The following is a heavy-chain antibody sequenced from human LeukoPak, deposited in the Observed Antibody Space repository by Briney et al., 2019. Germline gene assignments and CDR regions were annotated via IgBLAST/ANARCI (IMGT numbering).Heavy chain of an antibody. D-gene: IGHD3-22*01. CDR2: IIPIFGTA. Sequence: PMASVKVSCKASGGTFSSYAISWVRQAPGQGLEWMGGIIPIFGTANYAQKFQGRVTITADESTSTAYMELSSLRSEDTAVYYCARGVDGYDSCTAFDIWGQGTMVTVSS. J-gene: IGHJ3*02. CDR1: GGTFSSYA. V-gene: IGHV1-69*13. CDR3: ARGVDGYDSCTAFDI.